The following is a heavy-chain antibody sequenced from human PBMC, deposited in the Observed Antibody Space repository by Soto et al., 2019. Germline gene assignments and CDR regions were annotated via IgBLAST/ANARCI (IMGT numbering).Heavy chain of an antibody. D-gene: IGHD4-17*01. CDR3: ARGPFGDYVEGGFDY. CDR1: GGSVSSGSYY. V-gene: IGHV4-61*01. CDR2: IYYSGST. Sequence: QVQLQESGPGLVKPSETLSLTCTVSGGSVSSGSYYWSWIRQPPGKGLEWIGYIYYSGSTNYNPSLKMRVTISVGTSKNQFSLKLSSVTAADTAVYYCARGPFGDYVEGGFDYWGQGTLVTVSS. J-gene: IGHJ4*02.